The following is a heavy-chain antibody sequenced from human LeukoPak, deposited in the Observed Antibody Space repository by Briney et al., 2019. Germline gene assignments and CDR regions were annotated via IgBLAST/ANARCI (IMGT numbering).Heavy chain of an antibody. CDR2: MNPNSGNT. J-gene: IGHJ4*02. Sequence: ASVKVSCKASGYTFTNYDINWVGQATGQGLEGMGWMNPNSGNTGYAQKFQGRVTITRNTSISTAYMELSSLRSEDTAVYYCARGGSYSSSSRGDYWGQGTLVTVSS. CDR1: GYTFTNYD. D-gene: IGHD6-6*01. CDR3: ARGGSYSSSSRGDY. V-gene: IGHV1-8*03.